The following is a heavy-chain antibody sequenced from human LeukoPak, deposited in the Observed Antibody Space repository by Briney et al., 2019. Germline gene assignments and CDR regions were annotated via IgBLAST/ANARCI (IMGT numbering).Heavy chain of an antibody. CDR2: IIPIFGTA. V-gene: IGHV1-69*05. CDR3: AGSIAARWGWYFDL. CDR1: GGTFSSYA. J-gene: IGHJ2*01. Sequence: ASVKVSCKASGGTFSSYAISRVRQAPGQGLEWMGGIIPIFGTANYAQKFQGRVTITTDESTSTAYMELSSLRSEDTAVYYCAGSIAARWGWYFDLWGRGTLVTVSS. D-gene: IGHD6-6*01.